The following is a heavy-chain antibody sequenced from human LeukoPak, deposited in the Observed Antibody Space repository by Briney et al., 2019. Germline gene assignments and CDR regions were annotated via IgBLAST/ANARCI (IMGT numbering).Heavy chain of an antibody. Sequence: GGSLRLSCAASGFTFSNAWMNWVRQAPGKGLEWVGFIRSKAYGETADYAASVKGRFTISRDDSKAIAYLQMNSLKTEDTAVYHCTRDRGAYNLYDYWGQGTLVTVSS. J-gene: IGHJ4*02. V-gene: IGHV3-49*04. D-gene: IGHD1-1*01. CDR3: TRDRGAYNLYDY. CDR1: GFTFSNAW. CDR2: IRSKAYGETA.